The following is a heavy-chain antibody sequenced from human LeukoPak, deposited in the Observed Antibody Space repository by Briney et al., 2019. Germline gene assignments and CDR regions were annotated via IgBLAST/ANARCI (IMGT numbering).Heavy chain of an antibody. CDR2: IKPSDGST. V-gene: IGHV1-46*02. D-gene: IGHD5-24*01. J-gene: IGHJ4*02. CDR1: GYTFKKCY. Sequence: ASVKVSCKASGYTFKKCYVHWVRQAPGEGLEWMGMIKPSDGSTDYAQNFQGRVTMTSDTSTSTVYMDLSSLRSEDTAVYFCARDQRSDYNYLPGYWGQGTLVTVSS. CDR3: ARDQRSDYNYLPGY.